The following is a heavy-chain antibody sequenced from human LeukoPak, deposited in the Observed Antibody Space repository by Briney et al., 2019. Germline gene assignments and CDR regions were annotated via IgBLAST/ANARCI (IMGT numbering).Heavy chain of an antibody. Sequence: GGSLRLSCAASGFTFSSYAMHWVRQAPGKGLEWVAVISYDGSNKYYADSVKGRFTISRDNSKNTLYLQMNSLRAEDTAVYYCARDTDWLLSPGYFDYWGQGTLVTVSS. CDR2: ISYDGSNK. CDR3: ARDTDWLLSPGYFDY. CDR1: GFTFSSYA. D-gene: IGHD3-9*01. J-gene: IGHJ4*02. V-gene: IGHV3-30-3*01.